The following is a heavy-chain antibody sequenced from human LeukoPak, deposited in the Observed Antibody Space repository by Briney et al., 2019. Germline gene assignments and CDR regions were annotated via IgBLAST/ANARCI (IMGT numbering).Heavy chain of an antibody. V-gene: IGHV1-18*01. Sequence: ASVKVSCKASGYTFTSYGISWVRQAPGQGLEWMGWISAYNGNTNYAQKLQGRVTMTTDTSTSTAYMELRSLRSDDTAVYYCAISLGDHCSSTSCYPWGQGTLVTVSS. CDR2: ISAYNGNT. J-gene: IGHJ5*02. D-gene: IGHD2-2*01. CDR1: GYTFTSYG. CDR3: AISLGDHCSSTSCYP.